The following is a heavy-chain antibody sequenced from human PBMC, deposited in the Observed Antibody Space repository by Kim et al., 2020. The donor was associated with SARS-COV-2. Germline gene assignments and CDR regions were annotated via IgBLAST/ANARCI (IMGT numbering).Heavy chain of an antibody. D-gene: IGHD3-10*01. CDR1: GFTFDDYA. Sequence: GGSLRLSCAASGFTFDDYAMHWVRQAPGKGLEWVSGISWNSGSIGYADSVKGRFTIYRDNAKNSLYLQMNSLRAEYTALYYCAKGSGSPYSPSWYYYGM. CDR2: ISWNSGSI. V-gene: IGHV3-9*01. J-gene: IGHJ6*01. CDR3: AKGSGSPYSPSWYYYGM.